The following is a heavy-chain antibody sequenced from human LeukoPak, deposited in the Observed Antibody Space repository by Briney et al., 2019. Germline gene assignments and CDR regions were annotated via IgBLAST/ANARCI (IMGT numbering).Heavy chain of an antibody. Sequence: ASVSVSCKTSGYTFTSYYMHWVRQAPGQGLEWMGIINPSGGSTSYAQKFQGRVTMTRDTSTSTVYMELSSLRSEDTAVYYCARGRTLRGLVDYWGQGTLVTVSS. V-gene: IGHV1-46*01. CDR1: GYTFTSYY. D-gene: IGHD3-16*01. CDR2: INPSGGST. CDR3: ARGRTLRGLVDY. J-gene: IGHJ4*02.